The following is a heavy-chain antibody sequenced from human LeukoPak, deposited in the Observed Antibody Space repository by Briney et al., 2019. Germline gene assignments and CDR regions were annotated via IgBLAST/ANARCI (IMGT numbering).Heavy chain of an antibody. CDR3: ASFSVVPAYFDY. CDR2: INHSGST. CDR1: GGSFSGYY. V-gene: IGHV4-34*01. Sequence: SETLSLTCAVYGGSFSGYYWSWIRQPPGKGLEWIGEINHSGSTNYNPSLKSRVTISVDTSKNQFSLKLSSVTAADTAVYYCASFSVVPAYFDYWGQGTLVTVSS. J-gene: IGHJ4*02. D-gene: IGHD2-2*01.